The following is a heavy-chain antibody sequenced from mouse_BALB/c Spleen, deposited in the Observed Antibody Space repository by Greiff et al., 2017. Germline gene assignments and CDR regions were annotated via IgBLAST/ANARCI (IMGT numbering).Heavy chain of an antibody. Sequence: EVQLQQSGAELVKPGASVKLSCTASGFNIKDTYMHWVKQRPEQGLEWIGRIDPANGNTKYDPKFQGKATITADTSSNTAYLQLSSLTSEDTAVYYCARRDYSYAMDYWGQGTSVTVAS. CDR1: GFNIKDTY. V-gene: IGHV14-3*02. CDR2: IDPANGNT. J-gene: IGHJ4*01. D-gene: IGHD1-1*01. CDR3: ARRDYSYAMDY.